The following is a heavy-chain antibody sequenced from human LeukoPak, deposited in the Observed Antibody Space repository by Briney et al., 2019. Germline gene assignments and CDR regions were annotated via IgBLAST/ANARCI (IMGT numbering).Heavy chain of an antibody. V-gene: IGHV3-30*04. J-gene: IGHJ4*02. Sequence: QPVRSLRLSCAASGFTFSSYAMHWVRQAPGKGLEWVAVISYDGSNKYYADSVKGRFTISRDNSKNTLYLQMNSLRAEATAVYYCAREDYGSGSYSGWGQGTLVTVSS. CDR3: AREDYGSGSYSG. D-gene: IGHD3-10*01. CDR1: GFTFSSYA. CDR2: ISYDGSNK.